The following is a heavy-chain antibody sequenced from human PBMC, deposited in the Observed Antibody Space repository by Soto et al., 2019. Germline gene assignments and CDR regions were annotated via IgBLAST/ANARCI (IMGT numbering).Heavy chain of an antibody. D-gene: IGHD4-17*01. Sequence: GESLKISCKRSGYSFTNYWIAWMRQMPGEGLEYMGIIYPSDSTARYSPSFQGQVTFSVDKSISTAYLQWNSLKASDTAMYYCARHGFYGDYSSNYFDPWGQGTLVTVSS. CDR2: IYPSDSTA. CDR1: GYSFTNYW. J-gene: IGHJ5*02. V-gene: IGHV5-51*01. CDR3: ARHGFYGDYSSNYFDP.